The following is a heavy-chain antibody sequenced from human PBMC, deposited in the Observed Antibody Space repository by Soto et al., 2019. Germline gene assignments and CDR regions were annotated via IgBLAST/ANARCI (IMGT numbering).Heavy chain of an antibody. J-gene: IGHJ6*02. CDR3: AKGDTTMITDYYAMDV. CDR1: GFTFTSYA. Sequence: GGSLRLSCAVSGFTFTSYAMTWVRQAPGKGLEWVSAISGSGGSELYADSVKGRFTISRDNSKNTLYLQMKSLRAEDTALYYCAKGDTTMITDYYAMDVWGQGTTVTVSS. D-gene: IGHD5-18*01. V-gene: IGHV3-23*01. CDR2: ISGSGGSE.